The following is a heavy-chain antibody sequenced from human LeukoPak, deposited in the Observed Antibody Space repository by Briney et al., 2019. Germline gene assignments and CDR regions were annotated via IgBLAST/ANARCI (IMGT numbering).Heavy chain of an antibody. J-gene: IGHJ4*02. D-gene: IGHD5-18*01. CDR2: INPNSGGT. V-gene: IGHV1-2*02. CDR3: ARMLRGYSYACLDY. CDR1: GYTFTGYY. Sequence: ASVKVSCKASGYTFTGYYMHWVRQTPGQGLEWMGWINPNSGGTNYAQKFQGRVTMTRDTSISTAYMELSRLRSDDTAVYYCARMLRGYSYACLDYWGQGTLVTVSS.